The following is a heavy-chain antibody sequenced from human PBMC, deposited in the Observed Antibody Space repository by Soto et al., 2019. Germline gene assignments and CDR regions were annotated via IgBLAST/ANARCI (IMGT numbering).Heavy chain of an antibody. CDR1: GFTFSSYS. D-gene: IGHD2-8*01. Sequence: GGSLRLSCAASGFTFSSYSMNWVRQAPGKGLEWVSYISSSSSTIYYADSVKGRFTISRDNSKNTLYLQMSSLRAEDTAVYYCVKANKYDFDYWGQGTLVTVSS. V-gene: IGHV3-48*01. CDR2: ISSSSSTI. CDR3: VKANKYDFDY. J-gene: IGHJ4*02.